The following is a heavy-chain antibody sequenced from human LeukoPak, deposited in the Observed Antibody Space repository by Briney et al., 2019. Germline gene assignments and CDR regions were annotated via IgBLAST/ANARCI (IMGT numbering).Heavy chain of an antibody. CDR2: IYYSGTT. CDR1: GGSISSSTYY. D-gene: IGHD2-21*02. J-gene: IGHJ4*02. CDR3: ARHEGSYCGGDCHLRALDY. Sequence: PSETLSLTCTVSGGSISSSTYYWGWIRQPPGKGLEWIGSIYYSGTTYYNPSLKSRVTISVDTSKNQFSLKLSSVTAADTAVYYCARHEGSYCGGDCHLRALDYWGQGTLVNVSS. V-gene: IGHV4-39*01.